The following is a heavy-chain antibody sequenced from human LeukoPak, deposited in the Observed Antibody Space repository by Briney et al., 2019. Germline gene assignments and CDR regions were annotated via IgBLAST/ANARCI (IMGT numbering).Heavy chain of an antibody. V-gene: IGHV3-23*01. CDR2: ISGSGGST. Sequence: GGSLGLSCAASGFTFSSYAMSWVRQAPGKGLEWVSAISGSGGSTYYADSVKGRFTISRDNSKNTLYLQMNSLRAEDTAVYYCAKVQGSGSYGYYGMDVWGQGTTVTVSS. CDR3: AKVQGSGSYGYYGMDV. J-gene: IGHJ6*02. D-gene: IGHD3-10*01. CDR1: GFTFSSYA.